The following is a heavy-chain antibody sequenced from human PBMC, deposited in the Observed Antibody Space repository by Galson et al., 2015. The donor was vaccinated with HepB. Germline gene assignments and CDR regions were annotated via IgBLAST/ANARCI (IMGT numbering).Heavy chain of an antibody. D-gene: IGHD4-17*01. V-gene: IGHV3-30*04. Sequence: SLRLSCAATGFTFSSYAMHWVRQAPGKGLEWVAVISYDGSNKYYADSVKGRFTISRDNSKNTLYLQMNSLRAEDTAVYYCARDPDFMTTVTTSPFDYWGQGTLVTVSS. J-gene: IGHJ4*02. CDR2: ISYDGSNK. CDR1: GFTFSSYA. CDR3: ARDPDFMTTVTTSPFDY.